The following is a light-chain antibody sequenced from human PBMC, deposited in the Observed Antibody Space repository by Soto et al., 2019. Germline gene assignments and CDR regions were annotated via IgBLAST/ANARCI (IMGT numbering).Light chain of an antibody. Sequence: QSVLTQPPSVSVAPGQRVTISCTGSSSNIGAGYEAHWYQQVPGTAPKLLIYENNNRPSGVPDRFSGSKSGPSASLAITGLEAEDEAEYYCQSYDSSLSGYVFGTGTKLTVL. V-gene: IGLV1-40*01. CDR1: SSNIGAGYE. CDR2: ENN. CDR3: QSYDSSLSGYV. J-gene: IGLJ1*01.